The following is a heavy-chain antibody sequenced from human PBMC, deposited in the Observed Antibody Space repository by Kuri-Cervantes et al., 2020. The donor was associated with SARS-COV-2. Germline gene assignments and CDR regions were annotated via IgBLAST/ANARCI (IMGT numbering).Heavy chain of an antibody. J-gene: IGHJ4*02. Sequence: GESLKISCTASGFTLSTYAFSWVRQAPGKGLEWVSFISGTGFNTDYAASVKGRFTVSRDNSKNTLYLQMNSLRSEDTAVYYCARALWFGESNFDYWGQGTLVTVSS. D-gene: IGHD3-10*01. CDR2: ISGTGFNT. CDR1: GFTLSTYA. V-gene: IGHV3-23*01. CDR3: ARALWFGESNFDY.